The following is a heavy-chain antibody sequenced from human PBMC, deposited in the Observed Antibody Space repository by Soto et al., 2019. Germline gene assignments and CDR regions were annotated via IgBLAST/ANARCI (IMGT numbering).Heavy chain of an antibody. CDR3: ARDLLLYDSTSPGGLGAFDI. D-gene: IGHD3-22*01. CDR1: GFTFSSYS. V-gene: IGHV3-21*01. J-gene: IGHJ3*02. Sequence: GGSLRLSCAASGFTFSSYSMNWVRQAPGKGLEWVSSISSSSSYIYYADSVKGRFTISRDNAKNSLYLQMNSLRAEDTAVYYCARDLLLYDSTSPGGLGAFDIWGQGTMVTVSS. CDR2: ISSSSSYI.